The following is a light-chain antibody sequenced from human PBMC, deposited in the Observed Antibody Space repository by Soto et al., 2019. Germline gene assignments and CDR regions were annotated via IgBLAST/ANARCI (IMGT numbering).Light chain of an antibody. Sequence: DIQMTQSPSTLSASVGDRVTITCRASQSISNWLAWYQQKPGTAPNLLIYKASTLQSGVPSRFSGSGSGTEVTHTLSSLQPDESASYNCQQYSDNWTFGQGTKVEFK. V-gene: IGKV1-5*03. CDR2: KAS. CDR3: QQYSDNWT. CDR1: QSISNW. J-gene: IGKJ1*01.